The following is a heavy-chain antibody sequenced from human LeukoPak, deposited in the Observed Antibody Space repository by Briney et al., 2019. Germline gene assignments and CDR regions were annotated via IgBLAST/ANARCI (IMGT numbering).Heavy chain of an antibody. J-gene: IGHJ2*01. CDR3: ARHYYDSSHWYFDL. D-gene: IGHD3-22*01. CDR2: IYTSGST. Sequence: SETLSLTCTVSGGSISSGSYYWSWIRQPAGKGLEWIGLIYTSGSTNYNPSLKSRVTISVDTSKNQFSLKLSSVTAADTAVYYCARHYYDSSHWYFDLWGRGTLVTVSS. CDR1: GGSISSGSYY. V-gene: IGHV4-61*02.